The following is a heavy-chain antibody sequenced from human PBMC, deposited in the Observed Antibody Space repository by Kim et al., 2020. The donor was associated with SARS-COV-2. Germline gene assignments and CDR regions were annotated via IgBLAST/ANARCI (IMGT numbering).Heavy chain of an antibody. Sequence: NYNPSLRSRVTISVDTSKNQFSLKLSSVTAADTAVYYCAREGNYYYGMDVWGQGTTVTVSS. J-gene: IGHJ6*02. V-gene: IGHV4-34*01. CDR3: AREGNYYYGMDV.